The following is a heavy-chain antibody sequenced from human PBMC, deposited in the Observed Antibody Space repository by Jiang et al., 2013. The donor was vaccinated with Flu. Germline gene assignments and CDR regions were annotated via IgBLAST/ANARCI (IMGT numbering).Heavy chain of an antibody. CDR2: ISVYNGDT. D-gene: IGHD6-13*01. J-gene: IGHJ3*01. Sequence: GAEVKKPGASVKVSCKASGYIFTSYGISWVRQAPGQGLEWMGWISVYNGDTKYAQKVQGRATMTTDTSTSTVFMELTSLRSDDTAVYYCAREFSSSGPHDAFDFWGQGTMVTVSS. CDR3: AREFSSSGPHDAFDF. CDR1: GYIFTSYG. V-gene: IGHV1-18*01.